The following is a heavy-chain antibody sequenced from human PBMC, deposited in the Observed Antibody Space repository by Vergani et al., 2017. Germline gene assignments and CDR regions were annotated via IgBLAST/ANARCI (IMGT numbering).Heavy chain of an antibody. V-gene: IGHV4-31*11. CDR2: INHSGST. CDR1: GGSLSSGGYY. J-gene: IGHJ4*02. D-gene: IGHD3-10*01. Sequence: QVQLQESGPGLVKPSQTLSLTCAVSGGSLSSGGYYLSWIRPHPGKGLEWIGSINHSGSTYYNPSLKSRITMSVDTSKNQFALRLSSVTAADTAMYYCAREGLHSGSGRYNDYWGQGGMVAVCS. CDR3: AREGLHSGSGRYNDY.